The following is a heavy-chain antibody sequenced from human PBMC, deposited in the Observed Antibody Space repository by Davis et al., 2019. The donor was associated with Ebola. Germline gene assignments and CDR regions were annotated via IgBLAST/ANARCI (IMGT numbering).Heavy chain of an antibody. D-gene: IGHD6-19*01. CDR2: ISYDGSNK. Sequence: PGGSLRLSCAVSGGSISSSNWWSWVRQAPGKGLEWVAVISYDGSNKYYADSVKGRFTISRDNSKNTLYLQMNSLRAEDTAVYYCARGSSDFDYWGQGTLVTVSS. V-gene: IGHV3-30-3*01. CDR3: ARGSSDFDY. J-gene: IGHJ4*02. CDR1: GGSISSSN.